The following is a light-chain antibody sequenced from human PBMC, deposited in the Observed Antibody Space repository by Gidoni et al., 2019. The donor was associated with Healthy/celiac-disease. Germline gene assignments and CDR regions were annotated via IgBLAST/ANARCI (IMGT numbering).Light chain of an antibody. CDR3: QQYGSTPMCS. CDR1: QSVSSSY. J-gene: IGKJ2*04. CDR2: GGS. Sequence: EIVLPQSPGPLSLSPGERATPSCRARQSVSSSYLVWYQQKPRQAPRLLINGGSSRATSIPDRCSSGGCGTDYTLTISRMEPEDDAVYYCQQYGSTPMCSFGQGTKLEIK. V-gene: IGKV3-20*01.